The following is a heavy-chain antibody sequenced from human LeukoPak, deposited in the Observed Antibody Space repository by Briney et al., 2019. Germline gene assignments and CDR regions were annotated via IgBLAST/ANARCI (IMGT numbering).Heavy chain of an antibody. CDR3: GASRQYVGAFDI. V-gene: IGHV3-48*03. J-gene: IGHJ3*02. CDR1: GSTFSSYE. Sequence: GGSLRLSCAASGSTFSSYELYWVRQAPGKGLEWISYISSSSSTIKYTESVRGRFTVSRDDARESLYLQMNSLRGEDAAIYYCGASRQYVGAFDIWGQGTLVTVSS. D-gene: IGHD3-16*01. CDR2: ISSSSSTI.